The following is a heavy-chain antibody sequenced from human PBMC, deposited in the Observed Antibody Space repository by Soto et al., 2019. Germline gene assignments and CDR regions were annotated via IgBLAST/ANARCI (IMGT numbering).Heavy chain of an antibody. V-gene: IGHV1-69*08. CDR3: ARDLGYCSGGSCPRVDY. Sequence: QVQLVQSGAEVKKPGSSVKVSCKASGGTFSSYTISWVRQAPGQGLEWMGRIIPILGIANYAQKFQGRVTITADKSTSTAYMGLSSLRSEDTAVYYCARDLGYCSGGSCPRVDYWGQGTLVTVSS. CDR1: GGTFSSYT. D-gene: IGHD2-15*01. CDR2: IIPILGIA. J-gene: IGHJ4*02.